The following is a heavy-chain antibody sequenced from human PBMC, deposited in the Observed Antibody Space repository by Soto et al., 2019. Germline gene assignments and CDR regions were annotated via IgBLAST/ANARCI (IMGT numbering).Heavy chain of an antibody. CDR2: ISRDGSTL. V-gene: IGHV3-9*01. CDR3: TKAQPELLSLDL. J-gene: IGHJ5*02. D-gene: IGHD2-21*02. Sequence: EVQLVESGGGSFQPGGSLRLSCAASGIGFADCAMHWVRQAPGKGLEWVSGISRDGSTLGYADSVEGRFTISSDNAKNSLYLQMASLKPDDTALYYCTKAQPELLSLDLWGQGTLVTVS. CDR1: GIGFADCA.